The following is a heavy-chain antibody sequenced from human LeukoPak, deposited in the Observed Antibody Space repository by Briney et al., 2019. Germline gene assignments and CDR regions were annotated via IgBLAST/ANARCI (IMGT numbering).Heavy chain of an antibody. Sequence: ASVKVSCKASGYTFTGYYMHWVRQAPGQGLEWMGWINPNSGGTNYAQKFQGRVTMTRDTSISTAYMDLSSLRSEDTAVYYCATAPLGYCSGGSSSAGDYVMDVWGQGTTVTVSS. CDR1: GYTFTGYY. J-gene: IGHJ6*02. CDR2: INPNSGGT. V-gene: IGHV1-2*02. CDR3: ATAPLGYCSGGSSSAGDYVMDV. D-gene: IGHD2-15*01.